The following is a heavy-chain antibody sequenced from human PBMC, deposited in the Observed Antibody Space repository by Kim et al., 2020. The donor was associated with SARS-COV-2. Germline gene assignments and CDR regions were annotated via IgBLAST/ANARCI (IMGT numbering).Heavy chain of an antibody. CDR1: GYSFTSYW. D-gene: IGHD3-22*01. CDR3: ARLPNYYDSSGVVPGAFDI. Sequence: GESLKISCKGSGYSFTSYWISWVRQMPGKGLEWMGRIDPSDSYTNYSPSFQGHVTISADKSISTAYLQWSSLKASDTAMYYCARLPNYYDSSGVVPGAFDIWGQGTMVTVSS. V-gene: IGHV5-10-1*01. J-gene: IGHJ3*02. CDR2: IDPSDSYT.